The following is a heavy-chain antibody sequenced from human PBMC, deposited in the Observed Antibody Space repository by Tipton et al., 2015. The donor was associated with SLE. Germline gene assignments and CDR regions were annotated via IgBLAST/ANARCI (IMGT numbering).Heavy chain of an antibody. Sequence: TLSLTCAVSGYSIRSGYYWGWIRQPPGKGLEWIGSIYHSGSTYYNPSLKSRVTISVDTSKNQFSLKLSSVTAADTAVYYCARDSSSRGDYYYGMDVWGQGTTVTVSS. J-gene: IGHJ6*02. D-gene: IGHD6-13*01. CDR1: GYSIRSGYY. CDR3: ARDSSSRGDYYYGMDV. CDR2: IYHSGST. V-gene: IGHV4-38-2*02.